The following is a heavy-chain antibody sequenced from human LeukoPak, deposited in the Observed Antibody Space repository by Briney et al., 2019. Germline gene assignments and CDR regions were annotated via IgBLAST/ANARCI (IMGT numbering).Heavy chain of an antibody. Sequence: SVTLSLTCAVYGGSFSGYYWSWIRQPPGKGLEWIGEINHSGSTNYNPSLKSRVTISVDTSKNQFSLKLSSVTAADTAVYYCARALRRITMIVVVAFDIWGQGTMVTVSS. CDR2: INHSGST. CDR3: ARALRRITMIVVVAFDI. D-gene: IGHD3-22*01. V-gene: IGHV4-34*01. J-gene: IGHJ3*02. CDR1: GGSFSGYY.